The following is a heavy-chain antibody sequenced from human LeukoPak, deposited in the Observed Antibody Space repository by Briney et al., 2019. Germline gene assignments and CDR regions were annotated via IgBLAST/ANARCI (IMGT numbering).Heavy chain of an antibody. CDR1: GYTFTGYY. D-gene: IGHD5-18*01. V-gene: IGHV1-2*02. CDR3: VRGGYNYGVDY. J-gene: IGHJ4*02. CDR2: INPKSGGT. Sequence: ASVTLSCTASGYTFTGYYMHWVRQPPGQGIEWMGWINPKSGGTNYAQRFQGRVTMTRDASISSAYMELSRLRSDDAAVYYCVRGGYNYGVDYWGQGTLVTVSS.